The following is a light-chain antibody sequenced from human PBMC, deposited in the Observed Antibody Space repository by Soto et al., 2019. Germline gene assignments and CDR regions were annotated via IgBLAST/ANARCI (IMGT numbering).Light chain of an antibody. CDR3: SSYKSSSTWV. J-gene: IGLJ3*02. V-gene: IGLV2-14*03. Sequence: QAVVTQPASVSGSPGQSITISCTGSSSDVGGYNYVSWYQQYPGRAPKLIIYDVNNRPSGTSHRFSGSKSGNTASLTISDLQAEDESDYYCSSYKSSSTWVFGGGTKLTVL. CDR1: SSDVGGYNY. CDR2: DVN.